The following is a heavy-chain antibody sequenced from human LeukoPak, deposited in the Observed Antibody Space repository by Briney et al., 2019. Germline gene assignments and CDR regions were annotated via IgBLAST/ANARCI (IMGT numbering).Heavy chain of an antibody. CDR1: GFIFGDHA. J-gene: IGHJ6*02. CDR2: IRSKAYRGTT. CDR3: ARGPIELWIHNAMDV. Sequence: GRSLRLSCTGSGFIFGDHAMGWVRQAPGKGLEWVGFIRSKAYRGTTEYAASVKGRFTISRDDFASIAYLQMNSLRTEDTAVYYCARGPIELWIHNAMDVWGQGTTVTVSS. V-gene: IGHV3-49*04. D-gene: IGHD5-18*01.